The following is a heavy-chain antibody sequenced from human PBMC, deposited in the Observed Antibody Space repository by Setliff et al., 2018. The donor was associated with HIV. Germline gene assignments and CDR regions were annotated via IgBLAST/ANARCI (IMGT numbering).Heavy chain of an antibody. CDR2: IKQDGSEK. J-gene: IGHJ3*02. CDR3: ARDLDYYGPSEAFDI. D-gene: IGHD3-10*01. CDR1: KFIFSSYS. V-gene: IGHV3-7*01. Sequence: GGSLRLSCVASKFIFSSYSMSWVRQAPGKGLEWVANIKQDGSEKYYMDSVKGRFTISRDNARNSLYLQLNSLRVEDTAVYFCARDLDYYGPSEAFDIWGHGTMVTVSS.